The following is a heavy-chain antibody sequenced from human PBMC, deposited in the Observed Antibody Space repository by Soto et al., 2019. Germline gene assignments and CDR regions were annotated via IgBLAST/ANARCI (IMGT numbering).Heavy chain of an antibody. CDR3: ARYRLPYYYDSSGYPLNYYYYGMDV. V-gene: IGHV1-18*01. Sequence: ASVKVSCKASGYTFTSYGISWVRQAPGQGLEWMGWISAYNGDTNYAQKLQGRVTMTTDTSTSTAYMELRSLRSDDTAVYYCARYRLPYYYDSSGYPLNYYYYGMDVWGQGTTVTVYS. CDR1: GYTFTSYG. CDR2: ISAYNGDT. J-gene: IGHJ6*02. D-gene: IGHD3-22*01.